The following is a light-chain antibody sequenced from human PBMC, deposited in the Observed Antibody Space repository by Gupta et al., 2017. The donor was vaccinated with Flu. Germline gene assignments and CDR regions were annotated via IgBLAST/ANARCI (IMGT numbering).Light chain of an antibody. Sequence: QSALTQPASVSGSPGQPITVSCTATSSDVGSYNLVSWYQQHPGKAPKLMIYEGSKRPSGVSNRFSGSKSGNTASLTISGLQAEDEADYYCCSYVGSSTVVFGGGTKLTVL. V-gene: IGLV2-23*01. CDR2: EGS. CDR1: SSDVGSYNL. J-gene: IGLJ2*01. CDR3: CSYVGSSTVV.